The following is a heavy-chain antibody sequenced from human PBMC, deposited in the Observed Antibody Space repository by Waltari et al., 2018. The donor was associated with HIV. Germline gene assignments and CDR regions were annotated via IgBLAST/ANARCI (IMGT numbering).Heavy chain of an antibody. J-gene: IGHJ6*02. V-gene: IGHV3-30*18. D-gene: IGHD3-9*01. CDR1: GFTFRSYG. CDR3: AKDTDLTGFFYYYGLDV. Sequence: QVQLVESGGGVVQPGRSLRLSCAASGFTFRSYGMHLARQASGKGLEWVAVISYDGSNKYYADSVKGRFTISRDNSKNTLYLQMNSLRAEDTAVYYCAKDTDLTGFFYYYGLDVWGQGTTVTVSS. CDR2: ISYDGSNK.